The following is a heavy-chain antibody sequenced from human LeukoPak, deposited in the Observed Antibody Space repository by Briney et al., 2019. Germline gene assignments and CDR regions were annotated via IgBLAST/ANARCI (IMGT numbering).Heavy chain of an antibody. D-gene: IGHD6-6*01. V-gene: IGHV4-31*03. Sequence: PSETLSLTCTVSGGSISSGGYYWSWIRQHPGKGLEWIGYIYYSGSTFYNPSLKSRVTISVDTSKNQFSLKLSSVTAADTAVYYCARDGYNSSSRTYYFDYWGQGTLVTVSS. CDR1: GGSISSGGYY. J-gene: IGHJ4*02. CDR2: IYYSGST. CDR3: ARDGYNSSSRTYYFDY.